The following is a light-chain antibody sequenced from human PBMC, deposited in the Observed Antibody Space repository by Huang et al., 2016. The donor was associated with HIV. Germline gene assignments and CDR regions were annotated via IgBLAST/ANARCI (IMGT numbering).Light chain of an antibody. Sequence: DIQMTQSPSSLSASVGDRVTLTCRASQSINSYLNWYQNKPWTAPKLLIYAASSLHSGVPARFSGSGSGTDFTLSISSLQPEDIATYCCQQSYSTPWTFGQGTKVEIK. V-gene: IGKV1-39*01. J-gene: IGKJ1*01. CDR2: AAS. CDR1: QSINSY. CDR3: QQSYSTPWT.